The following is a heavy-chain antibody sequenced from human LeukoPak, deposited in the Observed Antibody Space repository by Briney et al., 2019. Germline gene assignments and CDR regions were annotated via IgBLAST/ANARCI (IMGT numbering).Heavy chain of an antibody. CDR3: ANSLYGEDYYYYGMDV. Sequence: GGSLRLSCAASGFTFSSYAMHWVRQAPGKGLEWVAVISYDGSDKYYADSVKGRFTISRDNSKNTLYLQMNSLRAEDTAVYYCANSLYGEDYYYYGMDVWGKGTTVTVSS. J-gene: IGHJ6*04. CDR2: ISYDGSDK. V-gene: IGHV3-30*04. CDR1: GFTFSSYA. D-gene: IGHD4-17*01.